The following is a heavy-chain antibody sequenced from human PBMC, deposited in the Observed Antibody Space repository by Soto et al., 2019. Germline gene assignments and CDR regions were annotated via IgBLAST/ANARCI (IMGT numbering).Heavy chain of an antibody. V-gene: IGHV3-66*01. CDR3: ARDNDFWSGYYPRSPYYYYYMDV. CDR2: IYSGGST. Sequence: GGSLRLSCAASGFTVSSNYMSWVRQAPGKGLEWVSVIYSGGSTYYADSVKGRFTISRDNSKNTLYLQMNSLRAEDTAVYYCARDNDFWSGYYPRSPYYYYYMDVWGKGTTVTVSS. D-gene: IGHD3-3*01. J-gene: IGHJ6*03. CDR1: GFTVSSNY.